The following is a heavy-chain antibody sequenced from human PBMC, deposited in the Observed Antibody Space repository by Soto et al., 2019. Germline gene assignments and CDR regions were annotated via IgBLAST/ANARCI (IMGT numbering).Heavy chain of an antibody. CDR1: GYTFTSHG. Sequence: QGQLVQSGAKVKKPGASVKVSCKASGYTFTSHGITWVRQAPGQGLEWMGWISAYKGRTDYAQRVQGRVTMTTDTSTSTAYMELRSLRSDDTAVYYCARGVINDAFDIWGQGTMVTVSS. D-gene: IGHD3-10*01. J-gene: IGHJ3*02. CDR2: ISAYKGRT. CDR3: ARGVINDAFDI. V-gene: IGHV1-18*01.